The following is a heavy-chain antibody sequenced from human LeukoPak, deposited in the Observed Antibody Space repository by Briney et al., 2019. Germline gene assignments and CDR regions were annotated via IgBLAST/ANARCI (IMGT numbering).Heavy chain of an antibody. J-gene: IGHJ6*02. CDR2: IYYSGST. CDR3: ARAGGNSGYYYYYGMDV. Sequence: PSQTLSLTCTVSGGSISSGGYYWSWIRPHPGKGLEWIGYIYYSGSTYYNPSLRSGVTISVDTSKNQFSLKLSSVTAADTAVYYCARAGGNSGYYYYYGMDVGGQGTRVTVS. D-gene: IGHD4-23*01. V-gene: IGHV4-31*03. CDR1: GGSISSGGYY.